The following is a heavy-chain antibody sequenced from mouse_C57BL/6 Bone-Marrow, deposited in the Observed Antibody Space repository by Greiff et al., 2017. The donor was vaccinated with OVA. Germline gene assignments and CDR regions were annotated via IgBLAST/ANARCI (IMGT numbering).Heavy chain of an antibody. D-gene: IGHD1-1*01. CDR2: IYPGSGST. V-gene: IGHV1-55*01. CDR3: ARETTVTPGWFAY. Sequence: QVQLQQPGAELAKPGASVKMSCKASGYTFTSYWITWVKQRPGQGLEWIGDIYPGSGSTNYNEKFKSKATLTVDTSSSTAYMQLSSLTSEDSAVYYCARETTVTPGWFAYWGQGTLVTVSA. J-gene: IGHJ3*01. CDR1: GYTFTSYW.